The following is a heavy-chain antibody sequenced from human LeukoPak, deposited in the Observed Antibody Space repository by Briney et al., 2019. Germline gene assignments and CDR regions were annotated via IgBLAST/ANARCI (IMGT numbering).Heavy chain of an antibody. CDR3: AKESITGTTVFYYYYYMDV. CDR2: ISYDGSNK. Sequence: GGSLRLSCAASGFTFSSYGMHWVRQAPGKGLEWVAVISYDGSNKYYADSVKGRFTISRDNSKNTLYLQMNSLRAEDTAVYYCAKESITGTTVFYYYYYMDVWGKGTTVTVSS. CDR1: GFTFSSYG. D-gene: IGHD1-7*01. J-gene: IGHJ6*03. V-gene: IGHV3-30*18.